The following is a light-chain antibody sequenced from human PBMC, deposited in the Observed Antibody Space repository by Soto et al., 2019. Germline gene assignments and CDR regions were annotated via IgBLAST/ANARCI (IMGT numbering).Light chain of an antibody. CDR2: WAS. CDR1: QSLLYGSTNKNH. Sequence: DIVMTQSPDSLAVSLGERATFNCKSSQSLLYGSTNKNHLAWYQQKPGQPPKLLISWASTRESGAPDRFSGSGSETDFTLTISSLQAEDVAVYYCQQYYSHPRTFGQGTKLEIK. V-gene: IGKV4-1*01. CDR3: QQYYSHPRT. J-gene: IGKJ1*01.